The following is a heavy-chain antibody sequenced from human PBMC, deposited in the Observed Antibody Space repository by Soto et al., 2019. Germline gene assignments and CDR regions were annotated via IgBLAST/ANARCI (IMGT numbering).Heavy chain of an antibody. Sequence: SETLSLTCTVSGGSISSGGYYWSWIRQPPGNGLEWIGYIYYSVSSYYNRSLQSRVTISVAPSKNQLSLKLCCVTASDTAVYYCACALSHGRYSSSWYPYGMDVWGQGTTVTVS. J-gene: IGHJ6*02. CDR3: ACALSHGRYSSSWYPYGMDV. CDR1: GGSISSGGYY. V-gene: IGHV4-31*03. CDR2: IYYSVSS. D-gene: IGHD6-13*01.